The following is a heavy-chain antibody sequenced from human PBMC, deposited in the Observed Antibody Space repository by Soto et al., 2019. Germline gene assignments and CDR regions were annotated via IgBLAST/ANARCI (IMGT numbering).Heavy chain of an antibody. CDR1: GFTFDDYA. Sequence: EVQLVESGGGLVQPGRSLRLSCAASGFTFDDYAMHWVRQAPGKGLEWVSGISWNSGSIGYADSVKGRFTISRDNAKNSLYLQMNSLRAEDTALYYCAKAVGSYGNLDYWGQGTLVTVSS. CDR3: AKAVGSYGNLDY. D-gene: IGHD5-18*01. J-gene: IGHJ4*02. CDR2: ISWNSGSI. V-gene: IGHV3-9*01.